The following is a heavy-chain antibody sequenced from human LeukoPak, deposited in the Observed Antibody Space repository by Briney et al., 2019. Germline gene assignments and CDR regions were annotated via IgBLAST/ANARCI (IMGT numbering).Heavy chain of an antibody. J-gene: IGHJ4*02. CDR3: ASYSSSRLDDFDY. CDR2: IYPGDSDT. Sequence: GESLKISCKGSGYSFTSYWIGWVRQMPGKGLEWIGIIYPGDSDTRYSPSFQGQVTISADKSISTAYLQWSSLKASDTAMYYCASYSSSRLDDFDYWGQGTLVTVSS. V-gene: IGHV5-51*01. D-gene: IGHD6-13*01. CDR1: GYSFTSYW.